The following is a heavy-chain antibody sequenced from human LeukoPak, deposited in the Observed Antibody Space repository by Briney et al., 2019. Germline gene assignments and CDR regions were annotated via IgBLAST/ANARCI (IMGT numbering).Heavy chain of an antibody. CDR3: ARAGRYSSSWYTGY. V-gene: IGHV3-11*01. J-gene: IGHJ4*02. CDR2: ISSSGSTI. Sequence: GGSLRLSCAASGFTFSDYYMSWIRQAPGKGLEWVSYISSSGSTIYYADSVKGRFTISRDNAENSLYLQMNSLRAEDTAVYYCARAGRYSSSWYTGYWGQGTLVTVSS. D-gene: IGHD6-13*01. CDR1: GFTFSDYY.